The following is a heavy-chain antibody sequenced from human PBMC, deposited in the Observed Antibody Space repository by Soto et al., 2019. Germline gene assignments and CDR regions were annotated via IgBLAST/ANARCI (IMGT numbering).Heavy chain of an antibody. D-gene: IGHD2-8*01. CDR1: GFTFSSYG. CDR2: ISYDGSNK. J-gene: IGHJ4*02. V-gene: IGHV3-30*18. Sequence: GGSLRLSCAASGFTFSSYGMHWVRQAPGKGLEWVAVISYDGSNKYYADSVKGRFTISRDNSKNTLYLQMNSLRAEDTAVYYCAKGVYATYYFGYWGQGTLVTVSS. CDR3: AKGVYATYYFGY.